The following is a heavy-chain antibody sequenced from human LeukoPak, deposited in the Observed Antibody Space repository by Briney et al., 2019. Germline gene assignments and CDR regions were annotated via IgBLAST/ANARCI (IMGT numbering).Heavy chain of an antibody. CDR1: GYTFTSYY. CDR2: INPSGGST. J-gene: IGHJ4*02. Sequence: ASVKVSCKASGYTFTSYYMHWVRQAPGQGLEWMGIINPSGGSTSYAQKFQGRVTMTRDTSTSTVYMELGSLRSGDTAVYYCARDPPGNNDYGDYEYWGQGTLVTVSS. V-gene: IGHV1-46*01. CDR3: ARDPPGNNDYGDYEY. D-gene: IGHD4-17*01.